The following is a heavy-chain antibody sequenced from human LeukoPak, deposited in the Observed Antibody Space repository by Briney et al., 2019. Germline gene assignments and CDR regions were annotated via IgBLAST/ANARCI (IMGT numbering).Heavy chain of an antibody. CDR1: SGSLTTYY. CDR3: ARLVVPEAFDFAS. Sequence: SETLSLTCSVSSGSLTTYYWNWIRQAPGKEPEWIGYIHHSGSANYNPSLKSRVTLSIDTSKDQFFLRLPSVTAADTAVYYCARLVVPEAFDFASWGQGTLVSVST. V-gene: IGHV4-59*08. J-gene: IGHJ4*02. CDR2: IHHSGSA. D-gene: IGHD2-2*01.